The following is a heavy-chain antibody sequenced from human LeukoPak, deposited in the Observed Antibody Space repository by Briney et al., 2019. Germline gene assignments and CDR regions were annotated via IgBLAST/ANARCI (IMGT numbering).Heavy chain of an antibody. V-gene: IGHV4-59*01. D-gene: IGHD3-10*01. Sequence: SETLSLTCTVSGGSIRSYYWSWIRQPPGQGLEWIGYIYYRGSTNYSPSLKSRVTISVDTSKNQFSLKLSSVTAADTAVYHCACLSGSYYKGEDYWGQGTLVAVSS. CDR1: GGSIRSYY. CDR2: IYYRGST. J-gene: IGHJ4*02. CDR3: ACLSGSYYKGEDY.